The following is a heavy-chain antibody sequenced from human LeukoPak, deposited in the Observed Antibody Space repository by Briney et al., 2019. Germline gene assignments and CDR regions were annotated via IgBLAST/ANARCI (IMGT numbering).Heavy chain of an antibody. CDR1: GGSISSGGYY. CDR3: AREGIAVTGPTFDI. J-gene: IGHJ3*02. Sequence: SETLSLTCTVSGGSISSGGYYWSWIRQHPGKGLEWIGYIYYSGSTNYNPSLRSRVTISVDTSKNQFSLKLSSVTAADTAVYYCAREGIAVTGPTFDIWGQGTMVTVSS. V-gene: IGHV4-61*08. D-gene: IGHD6-19*01. CDR2: IYYSGST.